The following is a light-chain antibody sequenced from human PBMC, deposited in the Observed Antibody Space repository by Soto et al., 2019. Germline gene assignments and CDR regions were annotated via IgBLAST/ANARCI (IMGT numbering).Light chain of an antibody. CDR1: QNIHNH. V-gene: IGKV3-11*01. J-gene: IGKJ5*01. CDR2: NAS. CDR3: QQRGDWPPIT. Sequence: EVLMTQSPATLSVSPGERVTLSCRASQNIHNHLSWFLQKPGQPPRLLIYNASNRTTGIPARFGGSGSGTDFTLTISSLEPEDFAVYYCQQRGDWPPITFGQRTRLEIK.